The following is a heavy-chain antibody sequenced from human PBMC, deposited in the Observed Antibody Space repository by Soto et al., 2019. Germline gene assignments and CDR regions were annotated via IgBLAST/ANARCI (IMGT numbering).Heavy chain of an antibody. V-gene: IGHV1-18*01. CDR3: ARDGPYCSSTSCYINWFDP. J-gene: IGHJ5*02. CDR2: ISAYNGNT. Sequence: ASVKVACKASGYTFTSYGISWVRQAPGQGLEWMGWISAYNGNTNYAQKLQGRVTMTTDTSTSTAYMELRSLRSDDTAVYYCARDGPYCSSTSCYINWFDPWGQGTLVTVSS. CDR1: GYTFTSYG. D-gene: IGHD2-2*01.